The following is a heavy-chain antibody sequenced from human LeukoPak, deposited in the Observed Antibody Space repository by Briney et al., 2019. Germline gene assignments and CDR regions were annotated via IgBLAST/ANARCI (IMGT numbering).Heavy chain of an antibody. V-gene: IGHV4-61*02. J-gene: IGHJ6*03. Sequence: SETLSLTCTVSGGSISSGSYYWSWIRQPAGKGLEWLGRIYTSGSTNYNPSLKSRVTISVDTSKNQFSLKLSSVTAADTAVYYCARSSHYDSSGQVQYYYYYYMDVWGKGTTVTISS. CDR3: ARSSHYDSSGQVQYYYYYYMDV. D-gene: IGHD3-22*01. CDR1: GGSISSGSYY. CDR2: IYTSGST.